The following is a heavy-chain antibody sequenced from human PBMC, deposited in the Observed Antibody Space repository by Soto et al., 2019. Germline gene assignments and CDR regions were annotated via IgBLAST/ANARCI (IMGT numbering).Heavy chain of an antibody. CDR1: GFTFSSYA. CDR2: ISGSGGST. D-gene: IGHD3-10*02. Sequence: GGSLRLSCAASGFTFSSYAMSWVRQAPGKGLEWVSAISGSGGSTYYADSVKGRFTISRDNPKNTLYLKMNSLRAEDTAVYYCAKSVRGAGAVHYFDYWXQGTLVTVSS. V-gene: IGHV3-23*01. J-gene: IGHJ4*02. CDR3: AKSVRGAGAVHYFDY.